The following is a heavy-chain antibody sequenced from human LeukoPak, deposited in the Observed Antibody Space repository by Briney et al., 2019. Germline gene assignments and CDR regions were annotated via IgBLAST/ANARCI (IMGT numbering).Heavy chain of an antibody. J-gene: IGHJ4*02. CDR3: ARDLELAGYYFDY. CDR1: GFIFSNYV. Sequence: PGGSLRLSCAASGFIFSNYVMSWVRQAPGKGLEWVSAIPSSGGSTYYADSVKGRFTISRDNAKNSLYLQMNSLRAEDTAVYYCARDLELAGYYFDYWGQGTLVAVSS. D-gene: IGHD1-1*01. V-gene: IGHV3-23*01. CDR2: IPSSGGST.